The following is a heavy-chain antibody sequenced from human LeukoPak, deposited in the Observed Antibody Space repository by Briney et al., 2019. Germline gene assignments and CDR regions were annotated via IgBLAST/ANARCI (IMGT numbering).Heavy chain of an antibody. CDR1: AGSISSSSYY. J-gene: IGHJ6*02. CDR2: IYYSGST. CDR3: AREEGKYSSSWYDRFRAYYYYGMDV. Sequence: SETLSLTCTVSAGSISSSSYYWGWIRQPPGKGLEWIGSIYYSGSTYYNPSLKSRVTISVDTSKNQFSLKLSSVTAADTAVYYCAREEGKYSSSWYDRFRAYYYYGMDVWGQGTTVTVSS. V-gene: IGHV4-39*02. D-gene: IGHD6-13*01.